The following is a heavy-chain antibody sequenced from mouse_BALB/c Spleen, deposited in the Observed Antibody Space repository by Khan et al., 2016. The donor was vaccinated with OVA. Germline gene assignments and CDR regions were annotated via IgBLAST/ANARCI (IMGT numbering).Heavy chain of an antibody. J-gene: IGHJ2*01. CDR3: AKKREPDYFDY. CDR2: IWAGGST. CDR1: GFSLTSHG. Sequence: QVQLKQSGPGLVAPSQSLSITCTVSGFSLTSHGVHWVRQPPGKGLEWLGVIWAGGSTNYNSALMSRLSISKDSSKSQVFLKMNSLQTDDTAMYFCAKKREPDYFDYWGQGTTLTVSS. V-gene: IGHV2-9*02.